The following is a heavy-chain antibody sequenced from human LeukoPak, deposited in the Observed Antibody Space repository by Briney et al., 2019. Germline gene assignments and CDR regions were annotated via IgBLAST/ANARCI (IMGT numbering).Heavy chain of an antibody. V-gene: IGHV4-39*01. CDR2: IYYSGTT. CDR1: GGSISSSSYY. CDR3: ARHDSYGSVNWFDP. Sequence: PSETLSLTCTVSGGSISSSSYYWGWIRQPPGKGLEWIATIYYSGTTYYNPSLESRVTISVDTSKNHFSLKVTSVTAADTAIYYCARHDSYGSVNWFDPWGQGTLVTVSS. D-gene: IGHD3-10*01. J-gene: IGHJ5*02.